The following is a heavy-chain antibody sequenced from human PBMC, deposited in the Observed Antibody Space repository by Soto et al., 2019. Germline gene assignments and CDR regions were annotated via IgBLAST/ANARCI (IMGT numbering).Heavy chain of an antibody. CDR2: TYYRSKWYN. D-gene: IGHD5-12*01. CDR3: ARERRDGYNYVFYYGMDV. V-gene: IGHV6-1*01. J-gene: IGHJ6*02. CDR1: GDSVSRNTPA. Sequence: SQTLSLTCAISGDSVSRNTPASISITQSQSRGLEWLGRTYYRSKWYNDYAVSVKSGITINPDTSKNQFSLQLNSLTPEDTAVSYCARERRDGYNYVFYYGMDVWGQGTTVTVYS.